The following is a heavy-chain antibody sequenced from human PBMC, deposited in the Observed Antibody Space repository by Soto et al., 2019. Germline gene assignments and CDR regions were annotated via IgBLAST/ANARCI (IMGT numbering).Heavy chain of an antibody. CDR3: ARVFTVTTYAFDI. D-gene: IGHD4-17*01. V-gene: IGHV4-59*01. Sequence: ERLSRTGPVSGDSISNYYWTWIRQPPGKGLEWIGYLYYTGNFDYNPSLKSRVTMSLDTSNNQFSLKLTSVTAADTAVYYCARVFTVTTYAFDIWGQGTMVTV. CDR2: LYYTGNF. J-gene: IGHJ3*02. CDR1: GDSISNYY.